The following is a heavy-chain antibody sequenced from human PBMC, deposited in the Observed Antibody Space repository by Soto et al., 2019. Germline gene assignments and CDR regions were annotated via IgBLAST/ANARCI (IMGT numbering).Heavy chain of an antibody. V-gene: IGHV3-23*01. D-gene: IGHD1-1*01. J-gene: IGHJ3*02. CDR2: IDGPGENT. CDR1: GFSFSNYA. Sequence: EVQLLESGGGLVQPGGSLRLSCAASGFSFSNYAMSWVRQAPGKGLEWVSAIDGPGENTHYADSVKGRFTFSRDNSKNTLYLQMKSLRAEDTAVYYCAKQVTAWYNDAFDMWGQGTRVTFSS. CDR3: AKQVTAWYNDAFDM.